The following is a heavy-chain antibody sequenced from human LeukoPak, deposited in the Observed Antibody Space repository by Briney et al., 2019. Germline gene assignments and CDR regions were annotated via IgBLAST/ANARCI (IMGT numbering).Heavy chain of an antibody. D-gene: IGHD2-15*01. CDR2: ISSSSSTI. CDR3: AKVADYYYMDV. J-gene: IGHJ6*03. CDR1: GFTFSSYS. Sequence: PGGSLRLSCAASGFTFSSYSMNWVRQAPGKGLEWVSYISSSSSTIYYADSVKGRFTISRDNAKNSLYLQMSSLRAEDTAVYYCAKVADYYYMDVWGKGTTVTVSS. V-gene: IGHV3-48*01.